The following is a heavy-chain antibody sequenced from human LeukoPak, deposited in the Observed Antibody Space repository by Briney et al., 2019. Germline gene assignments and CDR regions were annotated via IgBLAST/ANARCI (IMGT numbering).Heavy chain of an antibody. Sequence: PSETLSLTCTVSGGSISSSSYYWGWIRQPPGKGLEWIGRIYYSGSTYYNPSLKSRVTISVDTSKNQFSLKLSSVTAADTAVYYCASQKYDFWSGYYVVDAFDIWGQGTMVTVSS. J-gene: IGHJ3*02. CDR2: IYYSGST. V-gene: IGHV4-39*01. D-gene: IGHD3-3*01. CDR3: ASQKYDFWSGYYVVDAFDI. CDR1: GGSISSSSYY.